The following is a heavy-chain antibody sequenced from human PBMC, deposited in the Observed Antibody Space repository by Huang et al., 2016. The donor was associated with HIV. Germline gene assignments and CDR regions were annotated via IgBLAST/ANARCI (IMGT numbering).Heavy chain of an antibody. V-gene: IGHV5-51*03. D-gene: IGHD5-18*01. J-gene: IGHJ4*02. CDR1: GLSFTSYW. CDR3: AIHDSNDFTFDD. Sequence: EVQLVQSGVEVKKPGESLKISCKGSGLSFTSYWTGWVRQMPGKGREWIGIIFPGNSNPFSSPAFQGQVTISADKYTRTAYLQWSSLKASDSAIYYCAIHDSNDFTFDDWGQGTLVAVSS. CDR2: IFPGNSNP.